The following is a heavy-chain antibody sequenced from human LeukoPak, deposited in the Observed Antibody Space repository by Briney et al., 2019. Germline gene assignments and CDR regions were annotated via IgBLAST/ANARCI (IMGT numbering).Heavy chain of an antibody. CDR1: GGYISSKFYY. V-gene: IGHV4-39*01. J-gene: IGHJ4*02. CDR2: VYYSGST. CDR3: ARRGDY. Sequence: SETLSLTCSVSGGYISSKFYYWGWIRQPPGKGLEWIGSVYYSGSTYYNPSLKSRVTISIDTSKNQFSLKLTSVTAADTAVYYCARRGDYWGQGTLVTVSS.